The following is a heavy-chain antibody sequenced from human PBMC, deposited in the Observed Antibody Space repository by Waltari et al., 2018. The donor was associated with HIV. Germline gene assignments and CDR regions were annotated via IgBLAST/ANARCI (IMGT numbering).Heavy chain of an antibody. D-gene: IGHD5-18*01. J-gene: IGHJ6*02. CDR3: AKGVTQGYYYGMDV. CDR1: GFTFADNA. Sequence: EVQLVESGGGLVQPGRSLRLSCAASGFTFADNAIHWVRQAPGKGLEWVSGISWNSGTIAYADSVKGRFTISRDNAKNSLYLQMNSLRAEDTALYYCAKGVTQGYYYGMDVWGQGTTVTVSS. CDR2: ISWNSGTI. V-gene: IGHV3-9*01.